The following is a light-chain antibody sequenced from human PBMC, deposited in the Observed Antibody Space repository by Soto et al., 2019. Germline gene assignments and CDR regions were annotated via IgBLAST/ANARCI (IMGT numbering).Light chain of an antibody. V-gene: IGLV2-14*03. Sequence: QSVLTQPASVSGSPGQSITISCTGTSSDVGAYDYVSGYQQHPDKATKLMIYEVSNRPSGVSNRFSGSKSVNTATLTISGLQTEDEADYYCSSYTSSSTRVFGTGTKVTVL. CDR1: SSDVGAYDY. CDR3: SSYTSSSTRV. CDR2: EVS. J-gene: IGLJ1*01.